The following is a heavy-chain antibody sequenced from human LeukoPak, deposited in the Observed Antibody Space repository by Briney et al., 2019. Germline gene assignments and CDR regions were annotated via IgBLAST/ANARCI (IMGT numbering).Heavy chain of an antibody. CDR3: ARVGITIIGAFDI. Sequence: SETLSLTCTVSGGSISSYYWSWIRQPPGKGLEWIGYIYYSGSTNYNPSLKSRVTISVDTSKNQFSLKLSSVTAADTAVYYCARVGITIIGAFDIWGQGTMVTVSS. V-gene: IGHV4-59*01. J-gene: IGHJ3*02. CDR1: GGSISSYY. CDR2: IYYSGST. D-gene: IGHD3-10*01.